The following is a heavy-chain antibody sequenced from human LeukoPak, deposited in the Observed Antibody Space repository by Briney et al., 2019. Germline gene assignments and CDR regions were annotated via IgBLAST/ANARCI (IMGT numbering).Heavy chain of an antibody. CDR1: GDSISSETYH. CDR3: ARSGWPMGGFDP. Sequence: SETLSLTCTVSGDSISSETYHWGWIRQPPVQGLQWIGSIYYAGSTYYNPSLKSRVSISVDTSKDQFSLKLFPVTAADTAVYYCARSGWPMGGFDPWGQGILVTVSS. V-gene: IGHV4-39*01. D-gene: IGHD3-10*01. J-gene: IGHJ5*02. CDR2: IYYAGST.